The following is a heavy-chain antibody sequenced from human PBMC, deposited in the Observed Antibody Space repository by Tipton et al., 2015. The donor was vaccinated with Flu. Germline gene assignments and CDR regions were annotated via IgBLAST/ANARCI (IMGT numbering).Heavy chain of an antibody. CDR1: GGSISSSSYY. Sequence: TLSLTCTVSGGSISSSSYYWGWIRQPPGKGLEWIGSIYYSGSTYYNPSLKSRVTISVDTSKNQFSLKLSSVTAADTAVYYCATEEVSYCSGGSCYSYYFDYWGQGTLVTVSS. CDR2: IYYSGST. V-gene: IGHV4-39*02. D-gene: IGHD2-15*01. CDR3: ATEEVSYCSGGSCYSYYFDY. J-gene: IGHJ4*02.